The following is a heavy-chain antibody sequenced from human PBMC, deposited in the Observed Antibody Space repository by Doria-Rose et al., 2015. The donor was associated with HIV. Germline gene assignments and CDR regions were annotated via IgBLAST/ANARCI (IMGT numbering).Heavy chain of an antibody. J-gene: IGHJ4*02. Sequence: QESGPVLVKPTETLTLTCTVFGVSLSSPGMGVSWIRQPPGKALEWLANMFSDDERSYQTSLKSRLTISRGNSKRQVVLTMTDMDPVDTATYYCARIKSSRWYHKYYFDFWGQGTLVIVSA. CDR1: GVSLSSPGMG. D-gene: IGHD6-13*01. V-gene: IGHV2-26*01. CDR2: MFSDDER. CDR3: ARIKSSRWYHKYYFDF.